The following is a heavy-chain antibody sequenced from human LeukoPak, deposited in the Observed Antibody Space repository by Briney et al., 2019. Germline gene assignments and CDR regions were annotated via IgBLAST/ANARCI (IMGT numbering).Heavy chain of an antibody. V-gene: IGHV4-34*01. J-gene: IGHJ5*02. Sequence: PSETLSLTCAAYGGSFSGYYWSWIRQPPGKGLEWIGEINHSGSTNYNPSLKSRVTISVDTSKNQFSLKLSSVTAADTAVYYCARGHYGIDPWGQGTLVTVSS. CDR1: GGSFSGYY. CDR3: ARGHYGIDP. CDR2: INHSGST. D-gene: IGHD3-16*01.